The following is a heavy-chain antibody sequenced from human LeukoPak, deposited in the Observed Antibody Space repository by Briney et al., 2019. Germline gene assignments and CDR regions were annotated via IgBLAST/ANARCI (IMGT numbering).Heavy chain of an antibody. V-gene: IGHV5-51*01. CDR3: ARPRLKGGSWDAFDI. Sequence: RGESLKISCKGSGYTFTSYWIGWVRQMPGKGLEWMGIIYPGDSDTRYSPSFQGQVTISADKSITTAYLQWSSPKASDNAMYYCARPRLKGGSWDAFDIWGQGTMVTVSS. CDR1: GYTFTSYW. J-gene: IGHJ3*02. D-gene: IGHD6-13*01. CDR2: IYPGDSDT.